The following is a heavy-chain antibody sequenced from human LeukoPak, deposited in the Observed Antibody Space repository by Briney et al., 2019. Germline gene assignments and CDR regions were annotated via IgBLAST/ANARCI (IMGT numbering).Heavy chain of an antibody. D-gene: IGHD6-13*01. CDR3: AKDRDAAGRYYFDY. J-gene: IGHJ4*02. V-gene: IGHV3-9*01. Sequence: PGRSLRLSCAASGFTFDDYAMHWVQQAPGKGLEWVSGISWNSGSIGYADSVKGRFTISRDNAKNSLYLQMNSLRAEDTALYYCAKDRDAAGRYYFDYWGQGTLVTVSS. CDR1: GFTFDDYA. CDR2: ISWNSGSI.